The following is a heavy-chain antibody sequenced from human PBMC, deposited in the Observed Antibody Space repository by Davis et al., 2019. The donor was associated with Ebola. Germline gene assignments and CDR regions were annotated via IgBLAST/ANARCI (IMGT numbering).Heavy chain of an antibody. V-gene: IGHV3-7*03. CDR1: GFTFSSYW. J-gene: IGHJ3*02. D-gene: IGHD1-26*01. Sequence: GESLKISCAASGFTFSSYWMNWVRQGPGKGLECVATIQQDGSKKYYVDSVKDRFTISRDNAKNSLFLQMNSLRAEDTAVYYCATELSGDAFDIWGQGTMVTVSS. CDR2: IQQDGSKK. CDR3: ATELSGDAFDI.